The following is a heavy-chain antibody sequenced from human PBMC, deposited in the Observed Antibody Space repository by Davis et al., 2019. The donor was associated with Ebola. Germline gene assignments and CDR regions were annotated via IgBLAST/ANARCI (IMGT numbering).Heavy chain of an antibody. J-gene: IGHJ4*02. V-gene: IGHV1-46*01. CDR1: GYTFTSYY. D-gene: IGHD6-19*01. CDR3: ASPLGIAVAGTGVCDY. CDR2: INPSGGST. Sequence: APVKVSCKASGYTFTSYYMHWVRQAPGQGLEWMGIINPSGGSTSYAQKFQGRVTMTRDTSISTAYMELSRLRSDDTAVYYCASPLGIAVAGTGVCDYWGQGTLVTVSS.